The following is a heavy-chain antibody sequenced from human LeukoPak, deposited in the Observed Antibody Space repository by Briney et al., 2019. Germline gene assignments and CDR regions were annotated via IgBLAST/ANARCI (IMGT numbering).Heavy chain of an antibody. D-gene: IGHD2-2*02. CDR1: SGSFSGYY. J-gene: IGHJ5*02. V-gene: IGHV4-34*01. CDR2: INHSGST. Sequence: SETLSLTCAVYSGSFSGYYWSWIRQPPGKGLEWIGEINHSGSTNYNPSLESRVTISVDTSKNQFSLKLSSVTAADTAVYYCARGRWIVVVPAAIGVWFDPWGQGTLVTVSS. CDR3: ARGRWIVVVPAAIGVWFDP.